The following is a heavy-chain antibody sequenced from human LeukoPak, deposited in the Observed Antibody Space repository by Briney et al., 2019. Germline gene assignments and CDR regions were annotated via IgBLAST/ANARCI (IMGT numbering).Heavy chain of an antibody. CDR3: ARDRAFYSSSWMLFDY. CDR1: GFTFSSYA. Sequence: GGSLRLSCAASGFTFSSYAMHWVRQAPGKGLEWVAVISYDGSNKYYADSVKGRFTISRDNSKNTLYLQMNSLRAEDTAVYYCARDRAFYSSSWMLFDYWGQGTLVTVSS. J-gene: IGHJ4*02. V-gene: IGHV3-30-3*01. D-gene: IGHD6-13*01. CDR2: ISYDGSNK.